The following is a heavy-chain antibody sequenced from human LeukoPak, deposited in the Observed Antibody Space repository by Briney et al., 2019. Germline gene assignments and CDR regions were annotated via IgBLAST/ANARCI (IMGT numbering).Heavy chain of an antibody. CDR1: GYTFTNYT. Sequence: ASVKVSCKASGYTFTNYTLNWVRQASGQGLEWMGWISAYNGNTNYAQKLQGRVTMTTDTSTSTAYMELRSLRSDDTAVYYCARGGGLGYYDPYYFDYWGQGTLVTVSS. D-gene: IGHD3-16*01. J-gene: IGHJ4*02. CDR2: ISAYNGNT. CDR3: ARGGGLGYYDPYYFDY. V-gene: IGHV1-18*01.